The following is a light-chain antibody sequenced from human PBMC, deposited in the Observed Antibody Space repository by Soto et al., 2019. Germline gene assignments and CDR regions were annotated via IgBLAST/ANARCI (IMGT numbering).Light chain of an antibody. CDR1: QSISSH. J-gene: IGKJ1*01. Sequence: DIQMTQSPSSLSASVGDRVTITCRASQSISSHLNWYQQKPGKAPKLLIYAASSLHSGVPSRFSGSGSGTEFTLTISSLQPEDFATYYCQQSYPSPSWTFGQGTKVEVK. CDR2: AAS. CDR3: QQSYPSPSWT. V-gene: IGKV1-39*01.